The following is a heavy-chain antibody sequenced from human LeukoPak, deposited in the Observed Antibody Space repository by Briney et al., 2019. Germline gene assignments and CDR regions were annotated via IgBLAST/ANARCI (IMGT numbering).Heavy chain of an antibody. CDR1: GGTFSSYA. CDR2: IIPIFGTA. V-gene: IGHV1-69*05. Sequence: ASVKVSCKASGGTFSSYAISWVRQAPGQGLEWMGGIIPIFGTANYAQKFQGRVTITTDESMSTAYMELSSLRSEDTAVYYCATRPPYCSSTSCYQYDYWGQGTLVTVSS. CDR3: ATRPPYCSSTSCYQYDY. J-gene: IGHJ4*02. D-gene: IGHD2-2*01.